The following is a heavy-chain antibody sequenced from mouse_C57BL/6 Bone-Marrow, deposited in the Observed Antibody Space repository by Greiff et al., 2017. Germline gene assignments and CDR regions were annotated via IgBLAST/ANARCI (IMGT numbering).Heavy chain of an antibody. J-gene: IGHJ4*01. CDR1: EYEFPSHD. V-gene: IGHV5-2*01. CDR2: INSDGGST. CDR3: ARVKGGYYAMDY. Sequence: EVKVVESGGGLVQPGESLKLSCESNEYEFPSHDMSWVRKTPEKRLELVAAINSDGGSTYYPDTMERRFIISRDNTKKTLYLQMSSLRSEDTALYYCARVKGGYYAMDYWGQGTSVTVSS.